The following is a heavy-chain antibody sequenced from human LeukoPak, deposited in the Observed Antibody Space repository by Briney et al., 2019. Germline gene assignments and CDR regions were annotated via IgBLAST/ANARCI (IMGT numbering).Heavy chain of an antibody. D-gene: IGHD3-3*01. CDR1: GGSISSSNW. Sequence: SETLSLTCAVSGGSISSSNWWSWVRQPPGKGLEWIGEIYHSGSTNYNPSLKSRVTISVDKSKNQFSLKLSSATAADTAVYYCASSIYYDFWSGYTLGYFQHWGQGTLVTVSS. CDR2: IYHSGST. CDR3: ASSIYYDFWSGYTLGYFQH. V-gene: IGHV4-4*02. J-gene: IGHJ1*01.